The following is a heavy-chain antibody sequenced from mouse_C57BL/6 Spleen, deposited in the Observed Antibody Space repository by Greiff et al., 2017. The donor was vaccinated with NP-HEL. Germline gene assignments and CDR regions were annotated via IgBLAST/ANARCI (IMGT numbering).Heavy chain of an antibody. CDR3: AREWGLRVYAMDY. D-gene: IGHD2-4*01. CDR2: IHPNSGST. J-gene: IGHJ4*01. V-gene: IGHV1-64*01. CDR1: GYTFTSYW. Sequence: QVQLQQPGAELVKPGASVKLSCKASGYTFTSYWMHWVKQRPGQGLEWIGMIHPNSGSTNYNEKFKSKATLTVDKSSSTAYMQLSSLTSEDSAVYYCAREWGLRVYAMDYWGQGTSVTVSS.